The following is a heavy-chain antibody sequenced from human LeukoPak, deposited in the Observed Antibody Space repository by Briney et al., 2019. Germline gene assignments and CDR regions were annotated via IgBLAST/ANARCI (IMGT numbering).Heavy chain of an antibody. CDR2: INHSGST. V-gene: IGHV4-34*01. Sequence: PSETLSLTCAVYGGSFSGYYWSWIRQPPGKGLEWIGEINHSGSTNYNPSLKSRVTISVDTSKNQFSLKLSSVTAADTAVYYCARGGILQHLYGMDVWGQGTTVTVSS. CDR3: ARGGILQHLYGMDV. J-gene: IGHJ6*02. CDR1: GGSFSGYY. D-gene: IGHD5-18*01.